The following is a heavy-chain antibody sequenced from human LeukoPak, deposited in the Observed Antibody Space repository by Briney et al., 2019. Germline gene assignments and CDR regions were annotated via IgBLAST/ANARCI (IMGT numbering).Heavy chain of an antibody. V-gene: IGHV4-39*01. CDR1: GGSISSSSYY. J-gene: IGHJ3*02. D-gene: IGHD3-10*01. CDR3: ARSDGYGLVGI. Sequence: SETLSLTCTVSGGSISSSSYYWGWIRQPPGKGLEWIGSIYHSGSTYYNPSLKSRVTISVDTSKNQFSLKLSSVTAAGTAVYYCARSDGYGLVGIWGQGTMVTVSS. CDR2: IYHSGST.